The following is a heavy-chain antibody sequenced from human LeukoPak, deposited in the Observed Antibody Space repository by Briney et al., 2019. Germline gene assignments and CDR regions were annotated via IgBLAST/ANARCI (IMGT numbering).Heavy chain of an antibody. CDR1: GFTFSSYA. CDR3: ARDYGDY. CDR2: ISYDGSNK. Sequence: GGSLRLSCAASGFTFSSYAMHWVRQAPGKGLEWVAVISYDGSNKSYADSVKGRFTITRDNSKNTLYLQMNSLRAEDTAVYYCARDYGDYWGQGTLVTVSS. D-gene: IGHD3-10*01. V-gene: IGHV3-30*01. J-gene: IGHJ4*02.